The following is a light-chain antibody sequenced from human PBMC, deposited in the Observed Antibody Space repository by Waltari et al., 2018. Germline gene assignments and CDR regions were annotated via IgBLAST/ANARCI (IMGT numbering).Light chain of an antibody. Sequence: QSALTQPPSVSGSPGQSVTISCTGTSSDVGSYNRVSWYQQPPDTAPKLIIYEFSDLPSGFPDRFSGSKSANTAFLTISGLQAEDEADYFCSSYTSSSTWVFGTGTKVTVL. CDR1: SSDVGSYNR. CDR3: SSYTSSSTWV. V-gene: IGLV2-18*02. CDR2: EFS. J-gene: IGLJ1*01.